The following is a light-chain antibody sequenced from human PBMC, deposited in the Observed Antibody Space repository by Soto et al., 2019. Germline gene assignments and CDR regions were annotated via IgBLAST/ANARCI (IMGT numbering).Light chain of an antibody. Sequence: DIQMTQSPSTLSASVGDRVTITCRASQGIGSWLAWYQQKPGKAPNLLIFRASSLGSGVPSRFSGSGSGTEFTLTISSLQPDDFATYYCQHYSSYMYSFGQGTKVEI. CDR3: QHYSSYMYS. CDR2: RAS. CDR1: QGIGSW. J-gene: IGKJ2*01. V-gene: IGKV1-5*03.